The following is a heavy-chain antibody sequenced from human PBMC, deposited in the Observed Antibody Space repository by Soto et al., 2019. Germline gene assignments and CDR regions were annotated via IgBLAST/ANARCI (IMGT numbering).Heavy chain of an antibody. D-gene: IGHD6-19*01. CDR1: GFTFSSYA. CDR2: ISGSGGST. J-gene: IGHJ4*02. CDR3: AKGSEQWLTFDY. V-gene: IGHV3-23*01. Sequence: GSLRLSCAASGFTFSSYAMSWVRQAPGKGLEWVSAISGSGGSTYYADSVKGRFTISRDNSKNTLYLQMNSLRAEDTAVYYCAKGSEQWLTFDYWGQGTLVTVSS.